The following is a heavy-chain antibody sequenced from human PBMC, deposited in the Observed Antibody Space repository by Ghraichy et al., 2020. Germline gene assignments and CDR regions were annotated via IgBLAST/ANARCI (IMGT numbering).Heavy chain of an antibody. CDR3: ARARGIQLWPFYGMDV. Sequence: GGSLRLSCAASGFTFDTYEMTWVRQAPGKGLEWISYISSNGTTIYYADSVKGRFTISRDNAKNSLFLQMNSLRVEDTAVYYCARARGIQLWPFYGMDVWCQGTTVTVSS. D-gene: IGHD5-18*01. CDR1: GFTFDTYE. V-gene: IGHV3-48*03. CDR2: ISSNGTTI. J-gene: IGHJ6*02.